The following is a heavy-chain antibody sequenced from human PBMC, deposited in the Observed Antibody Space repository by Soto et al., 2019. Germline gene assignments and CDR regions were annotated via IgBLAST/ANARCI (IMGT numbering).Heavy chain of an antibody. V-gene: IGHV3-23*01. J-gene: IGHJ4*02. CDR2: ISGSGGST. CDR3: AKTPTASMIVVVSPVSHFDY. D-gene: IGHD3-22*01. Sequence: GGSLRLSCAASGFTFSSYAMSWVRQAPGKGLEWVSAISGSGGSTYYADSVKGRSTISRDNSKNTLYLQMNSLRAEDTAVYYCAKTPTASMIVVVSPVSHFDYWGQGTLVTVSS. CDR1: GFTFSSYA.